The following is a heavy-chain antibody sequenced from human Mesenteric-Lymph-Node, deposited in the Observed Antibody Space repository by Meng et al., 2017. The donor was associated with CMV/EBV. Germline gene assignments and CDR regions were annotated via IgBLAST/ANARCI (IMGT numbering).Heavy chain of an antibody. D-gene: IGHD5-24*01. J-gene: IGHJ4*02. CDR1: GDSVSNNSVA. Sequence: SCVISGDSVSNNSVAWNWSRQSPSRGLEWLGRTYYRSKWYTFYAVSVKSRITINPDTPQNQFSLQLKSLTPEDTAVYYCARGWLRGGFDFWGQGTLVTVSS. CDR3: ARGWLRGGFDF. CDR2: TYYRSKWYT. V-gene: IGHV6-1*01.